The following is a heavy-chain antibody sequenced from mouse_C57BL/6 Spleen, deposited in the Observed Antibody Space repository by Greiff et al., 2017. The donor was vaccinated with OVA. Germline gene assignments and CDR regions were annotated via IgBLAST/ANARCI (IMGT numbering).Heavy chain of an antibody. Sequence: VQLQQSGPELVKPGASVKISCKASGYSFTGYYMNWVKQSPEKSLEWIGEINPSTGGTTYNQKFKAKATLTVDKSSSTAYMQLSSLTSEDSAVYYCARDSSGPLDYWGQGTTLTVSS. J-gene: IGHJ2*01. V-gene: IGHV1-42*01. CDR1: GYSFTGYY. CDR3: ARDSSGPLDY. D-gene: IGHD3-2*02. CDR2: INPSTGGT.